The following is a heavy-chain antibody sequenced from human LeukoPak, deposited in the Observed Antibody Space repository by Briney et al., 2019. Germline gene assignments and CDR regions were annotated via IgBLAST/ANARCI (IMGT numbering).Heavy chain of an antibody. J-gene: IGHJ4*02. D-gene: IGHD6-19*01. V-gene: IGHV4-39*07. CDR3: CGSGWFAGPFGY. CDR1: GGYITKNGYY. Sequence: PSETLSLTCSVSGGYITKNGYYWGWIRQSPETGLEWIGSMHYSGCTYYNPSLNSRVTISVDTSKNQFSLKLTSVTAADTAVYYCCGSGWFAGPFGYWGQGALLTVSS. CDR2: MHYSGCT.